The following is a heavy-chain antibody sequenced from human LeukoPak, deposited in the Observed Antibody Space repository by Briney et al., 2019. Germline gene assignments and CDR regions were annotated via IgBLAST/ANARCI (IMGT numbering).Heavy chain of an antibody. D-gene: IGHD3-10*01. Sequence: SETLSLTCAVSGASISSSNYYWGWVRQSPGKGLEWIGNIYSSGNTYYNASLKSRVTMYIDTSKNQFSLKLSSVTAADTAVYYCARNRYYYGSRNYGVPNWFDPWGQGTLVTVSS. CDR1: GASISSSNYY. J-gene: IGHJ5*02. CDR2: IYSSGNT. CDR3: ARNRYYYGSRNYGVPNWFDP. V-gene: IGHV4-39*01.